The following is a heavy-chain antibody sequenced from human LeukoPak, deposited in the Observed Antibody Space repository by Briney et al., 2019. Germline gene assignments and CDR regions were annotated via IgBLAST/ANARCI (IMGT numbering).Heavy chain of an antibody. V-gene: IGHV4-4*07. CDR2: IYTSGST. D-gene: IGHD3-22*01. Sequence: SETLSLTCTVSGGSISSYYWSWIRQPAGKGLEWIGRIYTSGSTNYNPSLKSRVTISVDTSKNQFSLKLSSVTAADTAVYYCARGQYYHDSTGYYYWGQETLVTVSS. CDR3: ARGQYYHDSTGYYY. J-gene: IGHJ4*02. CDR1: GGSISSYY.